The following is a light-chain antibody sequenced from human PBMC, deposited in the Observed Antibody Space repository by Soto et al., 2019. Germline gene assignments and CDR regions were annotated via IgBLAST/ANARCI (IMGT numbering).Light chain of an antibody. Sequence: EIVMTQSPATLSVSPGERATLSCRASQSVSSNLAWYQQKPGQAPRLLIYDASNRATGIPARFSGSGSGTDFTLTISSLEPEDFAIYYCQQRSIWPPWTFGQGTKVDIK. CDR2: DAS. CDR1: QSVSSN. CDR3: QQRSIWPPWT. J-gene: IGKJ1*01. V-gene: IGKV3-11*01.